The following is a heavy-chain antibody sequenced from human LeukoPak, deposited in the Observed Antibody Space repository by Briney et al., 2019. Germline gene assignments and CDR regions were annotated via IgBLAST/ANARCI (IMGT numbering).Heavy chain of an antibody. J-gene: IGHJ6*03. CDR1: GYTFTSYD. V-gene: IGHV1-8*03. D-gene: IGHD2-15*01. CDR3: ARGVAATKDYYYYYYMDV. Sequence: ASVKVSCKASGYTFTSYDINWVRQATGQGLEWMGRMNPNSGNTGYAQKFQGRVTITRNTSISTAYMELSSLRSEDTAVYYCARGVAATKDYYYYYYMDVWGKGTTVTVSS. CDR2: MNPNSGNT.